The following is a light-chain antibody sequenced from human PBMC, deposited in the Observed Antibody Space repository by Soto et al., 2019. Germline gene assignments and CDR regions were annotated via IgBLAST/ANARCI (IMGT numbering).Light chain of an antibody. Sequence: EIVLTQTPGTLSLSPGERATLSCRASQSVTSSHLAWYQQKPGQAPRLLIYGASTRATGIPDRFSGSGSYTDFSLTIRRLDPEDFAMYYCLLYFSPDRYTFGPGTKVQIK. V-gene: IGKV3-20*01. CDR2: GAS. CDR3: LLYFSPDRYT. J-gene: IGKJ2*01. CDR1: QSVTSSH.